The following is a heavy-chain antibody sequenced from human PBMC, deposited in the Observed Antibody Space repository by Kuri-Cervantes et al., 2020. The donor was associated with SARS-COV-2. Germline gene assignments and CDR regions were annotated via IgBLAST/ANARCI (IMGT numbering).Heavy chain of an antibody. J-gene: IGHJ6*02. D-gene: IGHD1-26*01. CDR3: AKCGELLTSSYYYHGMDV. CDR2: ISGSGGST. CDR1: GFTFSSYA. Sequence: GGSLRLSCAASGFTFSSYAMSWVRQAPGKGLEWVSAISGSGGSTYYADSVKGRFTISRDNSKNTLYLQMNSLRAEDTAVYYCAKCGELLTSSYYYHGMDVWGQGTTVTVSS. V-gene: IGHV3-23*01.